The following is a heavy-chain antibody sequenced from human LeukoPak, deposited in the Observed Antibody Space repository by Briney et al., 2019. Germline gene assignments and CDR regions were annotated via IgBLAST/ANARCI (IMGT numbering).Heavy chain of an antibody. CDR1: GGSISSYY. J-gene: IGHJ6*02. CDR2: IYYSGST. CDR3: ARVGCSGGSCYSSAIYYYGMDV. Sequence: PSETLSLTCTASGGSISSYYWSWIRQPPGKGLEWIGYIYYSGSTNYNPSLKSRVTISVDTSKNQFSLKLSSVTAADTAVYYCARVGCSGGSCYSSAIYYYGMDVWGQGTTVTVSS. V-gene: IGHV4-59*01. D-gene: IGHD2-15*01.